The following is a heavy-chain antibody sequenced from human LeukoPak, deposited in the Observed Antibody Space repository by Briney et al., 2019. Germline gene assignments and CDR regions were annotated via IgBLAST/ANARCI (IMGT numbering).Heavy chain of an antibody. CDR2: ISSSGSTI. Sequence: GGSLRLSCAASGFTFSSYEMNWVRQAPGKGLEWVSYISSSGSTIYYADSVKGRFTISRDNSKNTLYLQMNSLRAEDTAVYYCAKDNYGSGNYYNVCDYWGQGTLVTVSS. CDR3: AKDNYGSGNYYNVCDY. J-gene: IGHJ4*02. CDR1: GFTFSSYE. V-gene: IGHV3-48*03. D-gene: IGHD3-10*01.